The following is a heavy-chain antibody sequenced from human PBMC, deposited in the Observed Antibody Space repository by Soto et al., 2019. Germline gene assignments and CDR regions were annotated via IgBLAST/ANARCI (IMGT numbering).Heavy chain of an antibody. D-gene: IGHD5-18*01. CDR2: IKQDGSEK. Sequence: EVQLVESGGGLVQPGGSLRLSCAASGFTFSGYWMSWVRQAPGKGLEWVANIKQDGSEKYYVDSVKGRFTISRDNAKNSLYLQMNSLRAEDTAVYYWARGGYGSTWGPYYYYGMDVWGQGTTVTVSS. CDR3: ARGGYGSTWGPYYYYGMDV. J-gene: IGHJ6*02. CDR1: GFTFSGYW. V-gene: IGHV3-7*03.